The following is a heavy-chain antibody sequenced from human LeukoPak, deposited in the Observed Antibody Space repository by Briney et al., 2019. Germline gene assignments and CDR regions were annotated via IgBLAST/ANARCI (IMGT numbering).Heavy chain of an antibody. D-gene: IGHD3-3*01. CDR1: GSTFTNAW. CDR2: IKSKTDGGTT. V-gene: IGHV3-15*01. Sequence: PGGSLRLSCVGSGSTFTNAWMSWVRQAPGKGLKWIGRIKSKTDGGTTAYAAPVKGRFTISRDDPKSTLFLQMTTLKTEDTAVYYRTTDFWSVYGSYYDYFYMDVWGKGTTVTVSS. J-gene: IGHJ6*03. CDR3: TTDFWSVYGSYYDYFYMDV.